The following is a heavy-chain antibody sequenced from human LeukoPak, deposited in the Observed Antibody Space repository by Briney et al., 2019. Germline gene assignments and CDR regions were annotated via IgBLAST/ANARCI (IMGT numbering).Heavy chain of an antibody. J-gene: IGHJ4*02. CDR2: IYSGGST. CDR1: GFTVSSNY. D-gene: IGHD6-13*01. CDR3: ARVGGIAAAGYYFDY. Sequence: GGSLRLSCAASGFTVSSNYMSWVRQAPGKGLEWVSVIYSGGSTYYADSVKGRFTISRDNSKNTLYLQMNSLRAEDTAVYYCARVGGIAAAGYYFDYWGQGTLVTVSS. V-gene: IGHV3-53*01.